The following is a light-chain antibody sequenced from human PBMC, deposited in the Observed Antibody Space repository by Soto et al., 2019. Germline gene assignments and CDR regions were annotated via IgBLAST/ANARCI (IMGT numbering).Light chain of an antibody. CDR3: QQYGSSPPYT. CDR1: QSVRNNY. CDR2: GSS. J-gene: IGKJ2*01. V-gene: IGKV3-20*01. Sequence: EVVLTQSPGTLSLSPGERATLSCRASQSVRNNYLAWYQQKPGQSPTLLIFGSSDRATGIPDRFSGSGSWTDFTLLISRMEPEDFAVYYCQQYGSSPPYTFGQGTKLEIK.